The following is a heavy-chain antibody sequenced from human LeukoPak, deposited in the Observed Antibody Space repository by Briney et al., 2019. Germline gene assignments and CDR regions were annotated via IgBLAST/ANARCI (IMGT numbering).Heavy chain of an antibody. V-gene: IGHV3-43*02. D-gene: IGHD5-12*01. CDR3: AKDLVDIVALSNYGMGV. CDR2: ISGDGGTT. Sequence: LISGDGGTTYYADSVKGRFTISRDNSKNSLYLQMNSLRTEDTALYYCAKDLVDIVALSNYGMGVWGQGTTXT. J-gene: IGHJ6*02.